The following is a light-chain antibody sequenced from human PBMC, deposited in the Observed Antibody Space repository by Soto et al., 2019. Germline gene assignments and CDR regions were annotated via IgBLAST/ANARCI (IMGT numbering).Light chain of an antibody. Sequence: DIQLTQSPSFLSASIGDRVTITCRASQGIRSFLAWYQQKPGKAPNLLISGASILRTGVPSSFSGSGSGTEFTLTVSSLKPDDFGTYYCQHLKTFPRTFGGGTKVEI. CDR1: QGIRSF. J-gene: IGKJ4*01. CDR3: QHLKTFPRT. CDR2: GAS. V-gene: IGKV1-9*01.